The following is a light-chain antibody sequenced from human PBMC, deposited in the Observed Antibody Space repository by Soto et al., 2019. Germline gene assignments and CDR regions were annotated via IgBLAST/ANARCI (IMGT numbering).Light chain of an antibody. CDR1: SSDVGSYSL. CDR3: YSSAGSSTEL. J-gene: IGLJ3*02. Sequence: QSALTQPAAVSGSPGQSITISCTGTSSDVGSYSLVSWYQQHPGKAPKLIIYEGGERPSGISDRFFASKSGNAASLTISGLQAEDEADYYCYSSAGSSTELFGGGTKLTVL. CDR2: EGG. V-gene: IGLV2-23*01.